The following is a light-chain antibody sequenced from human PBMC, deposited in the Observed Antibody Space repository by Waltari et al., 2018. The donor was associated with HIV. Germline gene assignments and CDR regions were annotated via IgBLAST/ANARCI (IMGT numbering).Light chain of an antibody. CDR1: SSDIGSFDH. CDR3: SSYRSSITLL. J-gene: IGLJ3*02. Sequence: QSALTQPPSVSGSPGQSVTIPCIGTSSDIGSFDHVSWFQQPPGSAPKRLLFGVSNRPSGVPDRFSGSKSGNTASLTISGLQAEDEADYYCSSYRSSITLLFGGGTKLTVL. CDR2: GVS. V-gene: IGLV2-18*02.